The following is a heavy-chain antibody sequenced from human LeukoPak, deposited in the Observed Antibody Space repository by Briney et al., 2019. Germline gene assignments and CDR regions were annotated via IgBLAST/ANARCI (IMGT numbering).Heavy chain of an antibody. CDR2: IIPIFGTA. CDR1: GGTFSSYA. J-gene: IGHJ5*02. CDR3: ARDVRVGGYYESSGYYFNWFDP. D-gene: IGHD3-22*01. Sequence: SVKVSCKASGGTFSSYAISWVRQAPGQGLEWMGGIIPIFGTANYAQKFQGRVTITTDESTSTAYMELSSLRSEDTAVYYCARDVRVGGYYESSGYYFNWFDPWGQGTLVTVSS. V-gene: IGHV1-69*05.